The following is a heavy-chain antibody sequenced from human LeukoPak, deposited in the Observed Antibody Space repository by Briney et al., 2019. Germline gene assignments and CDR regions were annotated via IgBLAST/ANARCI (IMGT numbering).Heavy chain of an antibody. D-gene: IGHD1-26*01. J-gene: IGHJ3*02. Sequence: ASVKVSCKASGFTFTSSAVQWVRQARGQRLEWIGWIVVGSGNTNYAQKFQEKVTITRDMSTSTAYMELSSLRSEDTAVYYCAADLSGSYRYWGMYAFDIWGQGTMVTVSS. CDR2: IVVGSGNT. CDR1: GFTFTSSA. V-gene: IGHV1-58*01. CDR3: AADLSGSYRYWGMYAFDI.